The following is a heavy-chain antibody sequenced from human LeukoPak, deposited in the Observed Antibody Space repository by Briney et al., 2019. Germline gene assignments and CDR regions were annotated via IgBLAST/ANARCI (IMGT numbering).Heavy chain of an antibody. J-gene: IGHJ6*02. Sequence: PSETLSLTCTVSSGSISSGGYYWSWIRQHPGKGLEWIGYIYYSGSTYYNPSLKSRVTISVDTSKNQFSLKLSSVTAADTAVYYCARCAPYYYGMDVWGQGTTATVSS. CDR2: IYYSGST. CDR1: SGSISSGGYY. V-gene: IGHV4-31*03. CDR3: ARCAPYYYGMDV.